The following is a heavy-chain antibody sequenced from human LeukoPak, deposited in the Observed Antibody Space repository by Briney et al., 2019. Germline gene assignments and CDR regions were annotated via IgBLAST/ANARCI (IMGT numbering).Heavy chain of an antibody. J-gene: IGHJ4*02. V-gene: IGHV3-48*03. CDR2: ISSSGSTI. D-gene: IGHD6-13*01. CDR1: GFTFSSYE. Sequence: GGSLRLSCAASGFTFSSYEMNWVRHAPGKGLEWVSYISSSGSTIYYADSVKGRFTISRDNAKNSFYLQMKSLRAEDTAVYYCARGPYSSSWPIDYWGQGTLVTVSS. CDR3: ARGPYSSSWPIDY.